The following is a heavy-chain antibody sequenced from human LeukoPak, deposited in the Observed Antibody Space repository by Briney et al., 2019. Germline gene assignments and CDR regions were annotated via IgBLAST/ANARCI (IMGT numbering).Heavy chain of an antibody. CDR2: INPHNGGT. V-gene: IGHV1-2*02. CDR1: GYTLIDNY. CDR3: AREAASFGTSLGYMDV. J-gene: IGHJ6*03. D-gene: IGHD2-15*01. Sequence: GASVKVSCKASGYTLIDNYIHWVRQAPGQGLEWMGWINPHNGGTKYALKFQGRVTMTSDRSTTTVYMEVTRLRSDDTAVFYCAREAASFGTSLGYMDVWGKGTTVTVSS.